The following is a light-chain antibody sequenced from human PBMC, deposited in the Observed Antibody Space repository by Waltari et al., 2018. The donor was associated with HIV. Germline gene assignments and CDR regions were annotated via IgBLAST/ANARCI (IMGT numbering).Light chain of an antibody. CDR3: IQTLQTPFT. CDR2: LGS. J-gene: IGKJ3*01. CDR1: QSLLHSNGYDY. Sequence: DIVMTQSPLSLPVTPGEPASISCKSSQSLLHSNGYDYLDWYLQRPGQSPHLLIYLGSNRASGVPDRFSGSGSGTDFTLTISRVEAEDVGVYYCIQTLQTPFTFGPGTKVDVK. V-gene: IGKV2-28*01.